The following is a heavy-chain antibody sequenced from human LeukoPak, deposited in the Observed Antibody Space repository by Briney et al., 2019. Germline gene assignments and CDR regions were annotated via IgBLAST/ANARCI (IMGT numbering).Heavy chain of an antibody. CDR2: IHTSGNT. J-gene: IGHJ4*02. CDR3: AREGSMTARPFVSIDY. V-gene: IGHV4-4*07. CDR1: GGSISGYY. D-gene: IGHD6-6*01. Sequence: SETLSLTCTVSGGSISGYYWSWIRQPAGKGLEWIGRIHTSGNTDYNPSLKSRVTMSVDTSKNQFSLKLSSVTAADTAVYYCAREGSMTARPFVSIDYWGQGTLVTISS.